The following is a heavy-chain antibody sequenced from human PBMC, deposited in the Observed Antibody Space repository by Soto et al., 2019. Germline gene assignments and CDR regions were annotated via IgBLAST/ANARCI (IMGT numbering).Heavy chain of an antibody. CDR2: ISGAGGVT. D-gene: IGHD4-17*01. CDR3: AKDKSRGVTVTPDY. J-gene: IGHJ4*02. Sequence: EVQLLESGGGLVQPGGSLRLSCAVSGFTFSSYAMSWVRQAPGKGPEWVSSISGAGGVTHYADSVRGRFTISRDNSKNTLYLQMNSLRAEDTAAYYCAKDKSRGVTVTPDYWGQGTLVTVSS. V-gene: IGHV3-23*01. CDR1: GFTFSSYA.